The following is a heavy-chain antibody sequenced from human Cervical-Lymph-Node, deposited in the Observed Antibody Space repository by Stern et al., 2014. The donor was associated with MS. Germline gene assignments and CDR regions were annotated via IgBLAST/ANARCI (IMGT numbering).Heavy chain of an antibody. CDR3: ARAVVADAITYYYAMDV. Sequence: QVQLVQSGAEVKQPGSSVKVSCKASGYTFTRYDVNWVRRAAGQGLEWMGWMNPIRGDTGYAQKFHGRVTMTMNTSRNTAYMELGSLRSDDTAVYYCARAVVADAITYYYAMDVWGQGTTVTVSS. J-gene: IGHJ6*02. CDR1: GYTFTRYD. V-gene: IGHV1-8*01. D-gene: IGHD2-2*01. CDR2: MNPIRGDT.